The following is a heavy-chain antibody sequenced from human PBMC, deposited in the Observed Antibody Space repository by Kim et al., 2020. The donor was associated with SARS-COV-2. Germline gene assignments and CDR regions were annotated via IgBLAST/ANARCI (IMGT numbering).Heavy chain of an antibody. CDR1: GFTFSNAW. D-gene: IGHD3-9*01. CDR3: TTDTGDFDWLLWTDFDY. V-gene: IGHV3-15*01. CDR2: IKSKTDGGTT. J-gene: IGHJ4*02. Sequence: GGSLRLSCAASGFTFSNAWMSWVRQAPGKGLEWVGRIKSKTDGGTTDYAAPVKGRFTISRDDSKNTLYLQMNSLKTEDTAVYYCTTDTGDFDWLLWTDFDYWGQGTLVTVSS.